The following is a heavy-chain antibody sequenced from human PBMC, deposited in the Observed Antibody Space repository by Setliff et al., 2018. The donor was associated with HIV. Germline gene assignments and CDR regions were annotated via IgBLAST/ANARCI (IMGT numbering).Heavy chain of an antibody. Sequence: GGSLRLSCAASGFTFSTYDMTWVRQAPGKGLEWVSLINGGGNYIQYADSVKGRFIISRDNSKNMLYLQMNSLRAEDTAVYYCARDKGPNLLDYWGRGTLVTVSS. CDR2: INGGGNYI. CDR3: ARDKGPNLLDY. J-gene: IGHJ4*02. V-gene: IGHV3-23*03. D-gene: IGHD2-8*01. CDR1: GFTFSTYD.